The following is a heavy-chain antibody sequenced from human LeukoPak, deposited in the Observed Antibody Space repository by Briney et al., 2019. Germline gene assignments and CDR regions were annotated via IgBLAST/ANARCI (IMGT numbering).Heavy chain of an antibody. J-gene: IGHJ3*02. Sequence: ASVKVSCKASGYTFTGYYMHWVRQAPGQGLEWMGWINPNSGGTNYAQKFQGRVTMTRDTSISTAYMELSRLRSDDTAVYYCARDLSSGWNAFDIWGQGTMVTVSS. CDR2: INPNSGGT. CDR3: ARDLSSGWNAFDI. D-gene: IGHD6-19*01. V-gene: IGHV1-2*02. CDR1: GYTFTGYY.